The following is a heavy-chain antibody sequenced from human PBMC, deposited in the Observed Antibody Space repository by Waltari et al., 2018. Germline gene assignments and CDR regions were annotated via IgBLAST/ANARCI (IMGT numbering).Heavy chain of an antibody. V-gene: IGHV1-69*06. Sequence: QVQLVQSGAEVKKPGASVKVSCKASGGTFSSYAISWVRQAPGQGLEWMGRINSICGTANHAQKFQGRVTITADKPTSTAYMELSSLRSEDTSVYYCARDAGYSVYDPDYWGQGTLVTVSS. D-gene: IGHD5-12*01. CDR2: INSICGTA. CDR1: GGTFSSYA. J-gene: IGHJ4*02. CDR3: ARDAGYSVYDPDY.